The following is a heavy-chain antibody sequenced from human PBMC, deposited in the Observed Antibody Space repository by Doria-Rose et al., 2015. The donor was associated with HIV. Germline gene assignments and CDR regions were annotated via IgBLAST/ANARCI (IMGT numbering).Heavy chain of an antibody. CDR2: LFSDDAR. V-gene: IGHV2-26*01. J-gene: IGHJ4*02. CDR3: ARIKSSRWYHKYYFDF. Sequence: QVQLVQSGPVLVKPTEHLTLTCTVSGVSLSSPGLGVSWIRQPPGQGLEWLAKLFSDDARSYNTSLKSRLTMSRVTSKSQVVLTMTDMDPVDTATYYCARIKSSRWYHKYYFDFWGQGTLVIVSA. CDR1: GVSLSSPGLG. D-gene: IGHD6-13*01.